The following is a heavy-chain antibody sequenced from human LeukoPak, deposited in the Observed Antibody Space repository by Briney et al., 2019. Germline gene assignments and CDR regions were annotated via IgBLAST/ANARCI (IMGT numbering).Heavy chain of an antibody. Sequence: SGGSLRLSCVGSGFRFSSYDMNWVRQAPGKGLEWVSYISSSGSTIYYADSVKGRFTISRDNAKNSLYLQMNSLRAEDTAVYYCARAYCSSTSCFARYYYYYGMDVWGQGTTVTVSS. CDR1: GFRFSSYD. CDR3: ARAYCSSTSCFARYYYYYGMDV. J-gene: IGHJ6*02. V-gene: IGHV3-48*03. D-gene: IGHD2-2*01. CDR2: ISSSGSTI.